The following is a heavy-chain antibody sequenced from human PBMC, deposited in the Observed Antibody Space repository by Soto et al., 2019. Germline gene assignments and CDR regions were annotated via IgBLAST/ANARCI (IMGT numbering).Heavy chain of an antibody. CDR2: IYWNADK. D-gene: IGHD3-10*01. CDR1: GFSLSTSGVG. V-gene: IGHV2-5*01. Sequence: QITLKESGPTLLKPTQTLTLTCTFSGFSLSTSGVGVGWIRQPPGKALEWLALIYWNADKRHSPSLKSRHTISKDTSKNQVVLTKPNRGPVDTATYFCAHSCGPAMVRGVISGMGVWGQGTTVTVSS. J-gene: IGHJ6*02. CDR3: AHSCGPAMVRGVISGMGV.